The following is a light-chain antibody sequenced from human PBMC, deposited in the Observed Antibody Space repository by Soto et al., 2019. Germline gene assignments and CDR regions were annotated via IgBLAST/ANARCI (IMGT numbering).Light chain of an antibody. CDR1: QSISSY. CDR2: AAS. J-gene: IGKJ2*01. CDR3: QQSYSTPPYT. Sequence: DIQMTRSPSSLSASVGDRVTITCRASQSISSYLNWYQQKPGKAPKLLIYAASSLQSGVPSRFSGSGSGTDFTLTISSLQPEDFATYYCQQSYSTPPYTFGQGTKWIS. V-gene: IGKV1-39*01.